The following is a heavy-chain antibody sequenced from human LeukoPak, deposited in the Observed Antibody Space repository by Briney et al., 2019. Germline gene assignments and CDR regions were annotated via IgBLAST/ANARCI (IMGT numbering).Heavy chain of an antibody. D-gene: IGHD2-15*01. Sequence: GASVKVSCKASGYTFTSYGISWVRQAPGQGLEWMGWISAYNGNTNYAQKLQGRVTMTTDTSTSTAYMELRSLRSDDTAVYYCARVLGIVVVVAAHGTIDYWGQGTLVTVPS. CDR2: ISAYNGNT. CDR3: ARVLGIVVVVAAHGTIDY. V-gene: IGHV1-18*01. CDR1: GYTFTSYG. J-gene: IGHJ4*02.